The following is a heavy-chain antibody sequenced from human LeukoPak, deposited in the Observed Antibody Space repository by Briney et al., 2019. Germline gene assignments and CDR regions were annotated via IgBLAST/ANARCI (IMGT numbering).Heavy chain of an antibody. D-gene: IGHD5-24*01. J-gene: IGHJ4*02. Sequence: ASVKVSCKASGYTFTTYYVHWVRQAPGQGLEWMGIINPSGGSTTYAQKFRGRLTMTRDMSTSTVYMELSSLRSEDTAVYYCATPRRWLQLEEPYYFDYWGQGTLVTVSS. V-gene: IGHV1-46*01. CDR1: GYTFTTYY. CDR2: INPSGGST. CDR3: ATPRRWLQLEEPYYFDY.